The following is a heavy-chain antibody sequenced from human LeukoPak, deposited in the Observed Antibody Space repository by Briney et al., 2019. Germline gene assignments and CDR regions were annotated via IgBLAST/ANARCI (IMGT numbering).Heavy chain of an antibody. Sequence: PGGSLRLSCAASGFTFSSYEMNWVRQAPGKGLEWVSYISSSGSTIYYADSVKGRFTISRDNAKNSLYLQMNSLRAEDTAVYYCATEVRGASGPMNDWGQGTMVTVSS. CDR2: ISSSGSTI. CDR1: GFTFSSYE. V-gene: IGHV3-48*03. D-gene: IGHD3-10*01. CDR3: ATEVRGASGPMND. J-gene: IGHJ3*01.